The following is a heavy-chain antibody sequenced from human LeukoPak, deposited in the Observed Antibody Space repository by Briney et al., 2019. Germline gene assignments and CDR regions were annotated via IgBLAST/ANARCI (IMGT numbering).Heavy chain of an antibody. Sequence: PSETLSLTCTVSGGSISGSSYYWGWIRQPPGKGLEWIGSIYYSGSTYYNPSLKSRVTISVDTSKNQFSLKLNSVTAADTAVYYCARGYYYDSSGYYSNYYYYYGMDVWGQGTTVTVSS. D-gene: IGHD3-22*01. CDR2: IYYSGST. V-gene: IGHV4-39*02. J-gene: IGHJ6*02. CDR3: ARGYYYDSSGYYSNYYYYYGMDV. CDR1: GGSISGSSYY.